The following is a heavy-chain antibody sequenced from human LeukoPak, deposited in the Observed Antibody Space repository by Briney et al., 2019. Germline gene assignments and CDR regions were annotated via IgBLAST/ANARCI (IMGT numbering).Heavy chain of an antibody. CDR3: ARSAYPGNSVIED. Sequence: GGSLRLSCAGSEITFSSYWMHWVRQAPGKGLVWVSRINSDGRSTNYADSVKGRFTISRDNAKNTLYLQMNSLRAEDTAVYYCARSAYPGNSVIEDWGRGTLVTVSS. V-gene: IGHV3-74*01. CDR1: EITFSSYW. J-gene: IGHJ4*02. D-gene: IGHD4-23*01. CDR2: INSDGRST.